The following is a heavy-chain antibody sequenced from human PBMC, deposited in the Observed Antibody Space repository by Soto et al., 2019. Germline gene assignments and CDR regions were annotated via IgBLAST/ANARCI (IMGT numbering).Heavy chain of an antibody. CDR1: GFTLSSFG. CDR3: AKVGEDGDYDGYFDY. CDR2: VSYNGFNE. D-gene: IGHD4-17*01. J-gene: IGHJ4*02. V-gene: IGHV3-30*18. Sequence: QVQLVESGGGVVQPGWSLRLSCAASGFTLSSFGMHWVRQAPGKGLEWVAVVSYNGFNENYADSVKGRFIISRDTSKNTLYLQVNSLRAEDTAVYYCAKVGEDGDYDGYFDYWGQGTLVTVSS.